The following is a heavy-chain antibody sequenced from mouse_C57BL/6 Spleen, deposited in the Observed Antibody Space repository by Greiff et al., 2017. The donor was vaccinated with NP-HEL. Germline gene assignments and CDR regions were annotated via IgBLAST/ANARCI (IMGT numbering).Heavy chain of an antibody. Sequence: EVQLQQSGPGLVKPSQSLSLTCSVTGYSITSGYYWNWIRQFPGNKLEWMGYISYDGSNNYNPSLKNRISITRDTSKNQFFLKLNSVTTEDTATYYCASNYYGSRFAYWGQGTLVTVSA. CDR2: ISYDGSN. D-gene: IGHD1-1*01. CDR1: GYSITSGYY. J-gene: IGHJ3*01. CDR3: ASNYYGSRFAY. V-gene: IGHV3-6*01.